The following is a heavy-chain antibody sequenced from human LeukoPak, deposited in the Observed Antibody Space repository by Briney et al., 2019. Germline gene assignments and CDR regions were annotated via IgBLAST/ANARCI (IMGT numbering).Heavy chain of an antibody. CDR1: GFTFSSYG. D-gene: IGHD3-10*01. Sequence: GGSLRLSCAASGFTFSSYGMHWVRQAPGKGLEWVAVISYDGSNKYYADSVKGRFTISRDNSKNTLYLQMNSLRAEDTAVYYCARVITMVWGVPYYYGMDVWGKGTTVTVSS. J-gene: IGHJ6*04. V-gene: IGHV3-30*03. CDR3: ARVITMVWGVPYYYGMDV. CDR2: ISYDGSNK.